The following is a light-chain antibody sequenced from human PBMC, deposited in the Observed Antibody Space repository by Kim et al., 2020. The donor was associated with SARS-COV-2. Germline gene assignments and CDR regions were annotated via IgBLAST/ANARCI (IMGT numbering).Light chain of an antibody. V-gene: IGKV1-39*01. CDR3: QQTYSVPRT. Sequence: ASVGDRVTITCRASQSIRSNFNWYQQKSEKTPKLLNHAVSSVQKGVPSRFSGGGSGTEFTLTIYSLQPEDFATYYSQQTYSVPRTFGQGSKVDIK. J-gene: IGKJ1*01. CDR2: AVS. CDR1: QSIRSN.